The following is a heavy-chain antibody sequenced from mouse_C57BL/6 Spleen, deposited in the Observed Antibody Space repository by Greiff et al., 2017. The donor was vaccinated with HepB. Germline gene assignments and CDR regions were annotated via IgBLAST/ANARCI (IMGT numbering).Heavy chain of an antibody. CDR2: IDPSDSYT. CDR1: GYTFTSYW. CDR3: ARVGVLLRSFDY. D-gene: IGHD1-1*01. V-gene: IGHV1-69*01. Sequence: VQLQQPGAELVMPGASVKLSCKASGYTFTSYWMHWVKQRPGQGLEWIGEIDPSDSYTNYNQKFKGKSTLTVDKSSSTAYMQLSSLTSEDSAVYYCARVGVLLRSFDYWGQGTTLTVSS. J-gene: IGHJ2*01.